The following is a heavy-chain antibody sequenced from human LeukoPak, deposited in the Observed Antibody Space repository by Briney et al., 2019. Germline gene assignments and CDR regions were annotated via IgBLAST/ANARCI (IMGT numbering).Heavy chain of an antibody. V-gene: IGHV1-2*02. CDR2: INPNTGGT. CDR3: ARKGGAVLTGYHY. D-gene: IGHD3-9*01. CDR1: GYTFTYYY. J-gene: IGHJ4*02. Sequence: VASVKVSFKPSGYTFTYYYIHWVRQAPGQGLEWMGWINPNTGGTSYAQRFRGRVTITRDTSISTAYMELSSLRSDDTAVFYCARKGGAVLTGYHYWGQGTLVTVSS.